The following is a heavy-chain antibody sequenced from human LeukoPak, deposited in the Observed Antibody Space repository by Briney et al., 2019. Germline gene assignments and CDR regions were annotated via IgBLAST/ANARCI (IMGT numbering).Heavy chain of an antibody. CDR2: INPNSGGT. D-gene: IGHD6-6*01. CDR3: ARARAPYSSSGAFDY. CDR1: GYTFTGYY. J-gene: IGHJ4*02. Sequence: ASMTVSCKASGYTFTGYYMHWVGQAPGQGGEWMGWINPNSGGTNYAQKLQGRVTMTSDTSISTAYMELSRLRSDDTAVYYCARARAPYSSSGAFDYWGQGTLVTVSS. V-gene: IGHV1-2*02.